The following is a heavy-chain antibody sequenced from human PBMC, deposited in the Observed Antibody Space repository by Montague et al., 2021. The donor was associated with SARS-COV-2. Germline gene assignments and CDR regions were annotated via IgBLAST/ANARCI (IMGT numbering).Heavy chain of an antibody. CDR2: INHSGST. CDR3: ARGADYDFWSGFLRYKWFDP. J-gene: IGHJ5*02. CDR1: GGSLSGYY. D-gene: IGHD3-3*01. Sequence: SETLSLTCAVYGGSLSGYYWAWIRQTPAKGLEWIGDINHSGSTNYNPSLKSRLTISVDTSKKQFSLKLNSMTAADTAVYYGARGADYDFWSGFLRYKWFDPWGLGTPVTVSS. V-gene: IGHV4-34*01.